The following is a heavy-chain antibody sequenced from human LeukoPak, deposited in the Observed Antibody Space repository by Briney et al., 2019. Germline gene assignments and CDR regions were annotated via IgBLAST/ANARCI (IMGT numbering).Heavy chain of an antibody. D-gene: IGHD3-22*01. CDR3: AKRDSSGSYPYYFDY. CDR2: IGGSDGST. J-gene: IGHJ4*02. CDR1: GSTFSSYA. Sequence: GGSLRLSCAASGSTFSSYAMSWVRQAPGKGLEWVSAIGGSDGSTYYADSVKGRFTISRDNSKDTLYLQMNSLRAEDTAVYYCAKRDSSGSYPYYFDYWGQGTLVTVSS. V-gene: IGHV3-23*01.